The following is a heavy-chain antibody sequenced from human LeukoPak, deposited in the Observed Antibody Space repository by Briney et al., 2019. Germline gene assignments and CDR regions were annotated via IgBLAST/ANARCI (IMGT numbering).Heavy chain of an antibody. J-gene: IGHJ4*02. CDR3: AKSLAAYYFFDY. D-gene: IGHD3-16*01. CDR1: GFTFSSYS. Sequence: GGSLRLSCAASGFTFSSYSMNWVRQAPGKGLEWVAFTRYDGSNKYYADSVKGRFTISRDNSKNTLYVQMNSLRGEDTGVYYCAKSLAAYYFFDYWGQGTLVTVSS. CDR2: TRYDGSNK. V-gene: IGHV3-30*02.